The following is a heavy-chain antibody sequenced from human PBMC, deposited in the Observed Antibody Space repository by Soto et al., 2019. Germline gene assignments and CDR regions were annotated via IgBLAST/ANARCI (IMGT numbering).Heavy chain of an antibody. Sequence: QVQLVESGGGVVQPGRSLRLSCAASGFTFSSYGMHWVLQAPGKGLEWVAVISYDGSNKYYADSVKGRFTISRDNSKNTLYLQMNSLRAEDTAVYYCAKVFCSGGSCPTLDYYFDYWGQGTLVTVSS. CDR1: GFTFSSYG. V-gene: IGHV3-30*18. J-gene: IGHJ4*02. D-gene: IGHD2-15*01. CDR2: ISYDGSNK. CDR3: AKVFCSGGSCPTLDYYFDY.